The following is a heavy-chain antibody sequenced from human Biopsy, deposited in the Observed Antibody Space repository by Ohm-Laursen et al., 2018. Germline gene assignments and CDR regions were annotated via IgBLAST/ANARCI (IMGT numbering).Heavy chain of an antibody. V-gene: IGHV1-69*06. CDR1: GGTFSNYG. Sequence: ASVKVSCKVPGGTFSNYGVNWVRQAPGQGLEWLGGNIPILGTGNYAQKFQDRVTVAADTSTSTATMELRSLRSDDTAVYYCATKLTGYFHHWGQGTLVIASS. J-gene: IGHJ1*01. D-gene: IGHD3-9*01. CDR2: NIPILGTG. CDR3: ATKLTGYFHH.